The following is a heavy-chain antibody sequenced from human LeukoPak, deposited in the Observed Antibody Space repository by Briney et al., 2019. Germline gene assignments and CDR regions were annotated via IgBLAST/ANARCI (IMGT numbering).Heavy chain of an antibody. CDR1: GGSISSGSYY. CDR2: IYTSGST. Sequence: SETLTLTCTVSGGSISSGSYYWSWIRQPAGKGLEWIGRIYTSGSTNYNPSLKSRVTISVDTSKNQFSLKLSSVTAADTAVYYCARASYYYDSSGYFDLFDYWGQGTLVTVSS. V-gene: IGHV4-61*02. D-gene: IGHD3-22*01. J-gene: IGHJ4*02. CDR3: ARASYYYDSSGYFDLFDY.